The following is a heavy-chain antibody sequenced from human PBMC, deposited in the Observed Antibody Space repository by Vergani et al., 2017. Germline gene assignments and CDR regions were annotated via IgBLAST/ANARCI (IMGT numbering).Heavy chain of an antibody. V-gene: IGHV3-21*01. D-gene: IGHD1-26*01. CDR1: GFTFSSYG. J-gene: IGHJ4*02. CDR2: ISSSSSYI. Sequence: VQLVESGGGVVQPGRSLRLSCAASGFTFSSYGMQWVRQAPGKGLEWVSSISSSSSYIYYADSVKGRFTISRDNAKNSLYLQMNSLRAEDTAVYYCARGSGSYKIDYWGQGTLVTVSS. CDR3: ARGSGSYKIDY.